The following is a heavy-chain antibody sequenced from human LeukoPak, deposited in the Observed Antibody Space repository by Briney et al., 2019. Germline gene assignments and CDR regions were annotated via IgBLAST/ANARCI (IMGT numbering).Heavy chain of an antibody. CDR2: FDPEDGET. J-gene: IGHJ4*02. D-gene: IGHD6-19*01. CDR1: GYTLTELS. CDR3: ARDLSSGSEPFDY. Sequence: ASVKVSCKVSGYTLTELSMHWVRQAPGKGLEWMGGFDPEDGETIYAQKFQGRVTMTTDTSTSTAYMELRSLRSDDTAVYYCARDLSSGSEPFDYWGQGTLVTVSS. V-gene: IGHV1-24*01.